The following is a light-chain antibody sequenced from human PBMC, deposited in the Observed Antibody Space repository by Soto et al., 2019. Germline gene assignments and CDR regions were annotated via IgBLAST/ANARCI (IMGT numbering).Light chain of an antibody. V-gene: IGKV3-15*01. J-gene: IGKJ4*01. CDR3: QQSNNWPDT. CDR1: QSVSSN. Sequence: EIVMTQSPVTLSVSPGERATLSCRASQSVSSNLAWYQQKPGQAPRLLIYGASTRATGIPARFSGSGSGTEFTLTISSLQSEDFAVYYCQQSNNWPDTFGGGTKVDIK. CDR2: GAS.